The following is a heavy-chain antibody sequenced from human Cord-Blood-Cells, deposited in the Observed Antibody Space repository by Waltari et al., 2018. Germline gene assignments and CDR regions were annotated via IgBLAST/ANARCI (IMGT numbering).Heavy chain of an antibody. CDR3: ATRSDSSSERGDY. Sequence: QAPGKGLEWMGGFDPEDGETIYAQKFQGRVTMTEDTSTDTAYMELSSLRSEDTAVYYCATRSDSSSERGDYWGQGTLVTVSS. V-gene: IGHV1-24*01. D-gene: IGHD6-6*01. CDR2: FDPEDGET. J-gene: IGHJ4*02.